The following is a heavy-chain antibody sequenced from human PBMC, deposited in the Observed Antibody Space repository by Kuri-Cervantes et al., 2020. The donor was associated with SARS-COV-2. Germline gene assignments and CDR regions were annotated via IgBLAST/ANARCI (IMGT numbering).Heavy chain of an antibody. J-gene: IGHJ1*01. CDR1: GDSVSSTSAA. D-gene: IGHD2-15*01. Sequence: SCAISGDSVSSTSAAWNWIRQSPSRGLEWLGRTYHRSKWYNEYAVSVKSRITINPDTSKNQSSLKLNFVTPEDTAVYYCARTTDGYCSGGSFYSCYFQHWGQGTLVTVSS. V-gene: IGHV6-1*01. CDR3: ARTTDGYCSGGSFYSCYFQH. CDR2: TYHRSKWYN.